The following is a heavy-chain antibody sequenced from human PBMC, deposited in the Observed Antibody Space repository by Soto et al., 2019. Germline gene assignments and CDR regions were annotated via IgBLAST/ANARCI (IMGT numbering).Heavy chain of an antibody. CDR1: GGSVSSGSYY. Sequence: QVQLQESGPGLVKPSETLSLTCTVSGGSVSSGSYYWSWIRQPPGKGLEWIGYIYYSGSTNYNPSLKSRVTTSVATSKNQCSQKLSSVTAADTAVYYCARDSGSYTDAFDIWGQGTMVTVSS. J-gene: IGHJ3*02. V-gene: IGHV4-61*01. CDR2: IYYSGST. CDR3: ARDSGSYTDAFDI. D-gene: IGHD1-26*01.